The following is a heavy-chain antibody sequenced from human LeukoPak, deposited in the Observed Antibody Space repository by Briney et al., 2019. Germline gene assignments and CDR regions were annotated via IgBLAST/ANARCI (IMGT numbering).Heavy chain of an antibody. CDR2: ISSSSYI. J-gene: IGHJ4*02. CDR1: GFTFSSYS. CDR3: ASPLDQWAPGG. D-gene: IGHD1-26*01. Sequence: PGGSLRLSCAASGFTFSSYSMNWVRQAPGKGLEWVSSISSSSYIYYADSVQGRFTISRDNAKNSLYLQMNSLRAEDTAVYYCASPLDQWAPGGWGQGTLVTVSS. V-gene: IGHV3-21*01.